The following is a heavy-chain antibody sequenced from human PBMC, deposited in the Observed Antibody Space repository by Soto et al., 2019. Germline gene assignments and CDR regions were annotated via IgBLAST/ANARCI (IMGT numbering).Heavy chain of an antibody. CDR2: IYYTGVT. CDR1: GASLHIGGYY. D-gene: IGHD2-2*01. Sequence: SETLSLTCTVSGASLHIGGYYWAWIRQNPGKGLEWIGYIYYTGVTYYNPSLGSRVNISADTSKNKFSLELTSVTAADTAVYYCARDGSSNANWLYPWGQG. J-gene: IGHJ5*02. CDR3: ARDGSSNANWLYP. V-gene: IGHV4-31*03.